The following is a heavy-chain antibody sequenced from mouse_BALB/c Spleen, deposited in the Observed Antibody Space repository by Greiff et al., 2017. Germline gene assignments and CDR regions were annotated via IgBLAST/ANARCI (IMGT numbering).Heavy chain of an antibody. D-gene: IGHD2-14*01. J-gene: IGHJ2*01. CDR3: ARRTYYRYADFDY. CDR1: GYTFSSYW. V-gene: IGHV1-9*01. Sequence: QVQLKESGAELMKPGASVKISCKATGYTFSSYWIEWVKQRPGHGLEWIGEILPGSGSTNYNEKFKGKATFTADTSSNTAYMQLSSLTSEDSAVYYCARRTYYRYADFDYWGQGTTLTVSS. CDR2: ILPGSGST.